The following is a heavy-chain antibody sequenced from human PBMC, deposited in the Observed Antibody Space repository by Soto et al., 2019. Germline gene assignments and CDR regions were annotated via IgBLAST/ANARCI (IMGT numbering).Heavy chain of an antibody. CDR2: ISWNSGSI. CDR3: AKDKAAAGRVKWFDP. CDR1: GFTFDDYA. J-gene: IGHJ5*02. V-gene: IGHV3-9*01. Sequence: SLRLSCAASGFTFDDYAMHWVRQAPGKGLEWVSGISWNSGSIGYADSVKGRFTISRDNAKNSLYLQMNSLRAEDTALYYCAKDKAAAGRVKWFDPWGEGNVVTVS. D-gene: IGHD6-13*01.